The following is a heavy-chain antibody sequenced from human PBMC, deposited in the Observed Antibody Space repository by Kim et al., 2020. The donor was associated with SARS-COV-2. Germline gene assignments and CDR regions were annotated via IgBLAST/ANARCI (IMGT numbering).Heavy chain of an antibody. CDR1: GDSVSGNSVA. V-gene: IGHV6-1*01. CDR3: VRGSIGNYLALDI. J-gene: IGHJ3*02. D-gene: IGHD1-7*01. CDR2: TYYRAKRNN. Sequence: QTPSLTCAISGDSVSGNSVAWNWIRQSPSSGLEWLARTYYRAKRNNDYAGSVKSRITIKPDTSKNQVSLQLYSVTPEDTALYYCVRGSIGNYLALDIWG.